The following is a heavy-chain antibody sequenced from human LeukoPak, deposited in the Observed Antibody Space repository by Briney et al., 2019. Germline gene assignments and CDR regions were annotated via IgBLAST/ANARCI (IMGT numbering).Heavy chain of an antibody. D-gene: IGHD6-13*01. Sequence: SETLSLTCTVSGGSISSYYWNWIRQPAGKGLEWSERIYTSGSTNYNPSLKSRVTMSVDTSKNQFSLKLRSVTAADTAVYYCAREERLYSSSWYPRPYYYYMDVWGKGTTVTISS. V-gene: IGHV4-4*07. J-gene: IGHJ6*03. CDR2: IYTSGST. CDR3: AREERLYSSSWYPRPYYYYMDV. CDR1: GGSISSYY.